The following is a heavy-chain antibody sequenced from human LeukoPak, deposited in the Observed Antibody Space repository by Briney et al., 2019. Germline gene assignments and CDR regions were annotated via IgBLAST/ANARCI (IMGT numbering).Heavy chain of an antibody. Sequence: ASVKVSCKASGYTFTSYGISWVQQAPGQGLEWMGWISAYNGNTNYEQKLQGRVTMTTDTSTSTAYMELRRLRSVDTAVYYCARDRYSSSWPKIDYWGQGTLVTVSS. CDR2: ISAYNGNT. V-gene: IGHV1-18*01. D-gene: IGHD6-13*01. J-gene: IGHJ4*02. CDR1: GYTFTSYG. CDR3: ARDRYSSSWPKIDY.